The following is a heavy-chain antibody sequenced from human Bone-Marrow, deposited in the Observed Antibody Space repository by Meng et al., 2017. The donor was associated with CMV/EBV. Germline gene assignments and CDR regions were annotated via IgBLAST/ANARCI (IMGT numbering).Heavy chain of an antibody. CDR1: GFTFSSYS. V-gene: IGHV3-21*01. Sequence: GESLKISCAASGFTFSSYSMNWVRQAPGKGLEWVSSISSSSSYIYYADSVKGRFTISRDNAKNSLYLQMNSLRAEDTAVYYCARDFGSSFDYWGQGTRVTVYS. CDR2: ISSSSSYI. CDR3: ARDFGSSFDY. J-gene: IGHJ4*02. D-gene: IGHD6-6*01.